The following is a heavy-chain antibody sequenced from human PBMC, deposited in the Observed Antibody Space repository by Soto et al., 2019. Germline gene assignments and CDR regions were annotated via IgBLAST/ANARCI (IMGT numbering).Heavy chain of an antibody. CDR3: ARVVDIVLVPAAIPRDNWFDP. D-gene: IGHD2-2*02. V-gene: IGHV4-59*01. CDR2: IYYSGST. CDR1: GGSISSYY. J-gene: IGHJ5*02. Sequence: SETLSLTCTVSGGSISSYYWSWIRQPPGKGLEWIGYIYYSGSTNYNPSLKSRVTISVDTSKNQFSLKLSSVTAADTAVYYCARVVDIVLVPAAIPRDNWFDPWGQGTLVTVSS.